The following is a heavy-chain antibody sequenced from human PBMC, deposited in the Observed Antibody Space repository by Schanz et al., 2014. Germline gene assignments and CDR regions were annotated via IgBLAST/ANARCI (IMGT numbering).Heavy chain of an antibody. J-gene: IGHJ6*02. CDR2: ISTGRYL. CDR1: GFTFSSYS. V-gene: IGHV3-21*02. D-gene: IGHD3-9*01. Sequence: EVQLVESGGGLVKPGGSLRLSCAASGFTFSSYSLAWVRQAPGKGLEWVSFISTGRYLYYADSVKGRFTISRDNTKNSVFLQMSSLRVEDTGLYFCARDHPHRGVTGYYNDVWGQGTSVTVSS. CDR3: ARDHPHRGVTGYYNDV.